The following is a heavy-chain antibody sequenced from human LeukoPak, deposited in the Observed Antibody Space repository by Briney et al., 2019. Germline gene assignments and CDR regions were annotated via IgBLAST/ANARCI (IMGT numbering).Heavy chain of an antibody. CDR1: GYTFTNYW. J-gene: IGHJ6*03. V-gene: IGHV5-51*01. CDR2: IYPGDSDT. D-gene: IGHD3-3*01. Sequence: GESLKISCKGSGYTFTNYWIGWVRQMPGKGLEFMGIIYPGDSDTRYSPSFQGQVTISADKSISTAYLQWSSLKASDTAMYYCARHSFLYDFWSGYYDYYYYMDVWGKGTTVTVSS. CDR3: ARHSFLYDFWSGYYDYYYYMDV.